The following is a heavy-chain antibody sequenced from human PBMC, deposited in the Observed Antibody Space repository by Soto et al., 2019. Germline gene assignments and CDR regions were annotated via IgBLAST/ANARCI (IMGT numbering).Heavy chain of an antibody. D-gene: IGHD7-27*01. CDR2: IRTRGEGGTT. V-gene: IGHV3-15*07. CDR3: TEDIASRIVNWGFEQ. CDR1: GFTFTYAW. Sequence: PGGSLRLSCAASGFTFTYAWMICVRQAPEKVLEWVGRIRTRGEGGTTDYAAPVKGRFSVSRDESRNTLYLQMNSLQTEDTAIYYCTEDIASRIVNWGFEQWGKGTLVTVSP. J-gene: IGHJ4*02.